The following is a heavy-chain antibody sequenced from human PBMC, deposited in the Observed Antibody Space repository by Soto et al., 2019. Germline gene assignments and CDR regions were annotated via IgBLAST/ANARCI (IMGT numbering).Heavy chain of an antibody. D-gene: IGHD3-10*01. Sequence: QVQLQESGPGLVKPSQTLSLTCTVSGGSISSGDYYWSWIRQPPGKGLEWIGYIYYSGSPYYNPSLKSRVTISVDTPKNQFSLKLSSVTAADTAVYYCARVGGFGATTIDYWGQGTLVTVSS. CDR3: ARVGGFGATTIDY. CDR2: IYYSGSP. J-gene: IGHJ4*02. V-gene: IGHV4-30-4*01. CDR1: GGSISSGDYY.